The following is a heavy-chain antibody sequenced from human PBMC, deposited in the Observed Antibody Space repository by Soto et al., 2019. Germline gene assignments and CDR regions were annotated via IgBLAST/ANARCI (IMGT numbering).Heavy chain of an antibody. CDR2: ISYDGSNK. D-gene: IGHD2-2*01. CDR3: AKQLGYCSSTSCRDYYYGMDV. J-gene: IGHJ6*02. Sequence: GGSLRLSCAASGFTFSSSAMHWVRQAPGKGLEWVAVISYDGSNKYYADSVKGRFTISRDNSKNTLYLKMNSLRAEDTAVYYCAKQLGYCSSTSCRDYYYGMDVWGQGTTVTVSS. V-gene: IGHV3-30-3*02. CDR1: GFTFSSSA.